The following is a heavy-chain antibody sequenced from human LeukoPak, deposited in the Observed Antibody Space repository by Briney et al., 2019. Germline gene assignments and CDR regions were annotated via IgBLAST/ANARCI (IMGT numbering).Heavy chain of an antibody. J-gene: IGHJ4*02. Sequence: SETLSLTCTVSGGSISSYYWSWIRQPPGKGLEWIGYIYYSGSTNYNPSLKSRVTISVDTSKNQSSLKLSSVTAADTAVYYCARHTGPPTHNFDYWGQGTLVTVSS. D-gene: IGHD1-14*01. V-gene: IGHV4-59*08. CDR3: ARHTGPPTHNFDY. CDR2: IYYSGST. CDR1: GGSISSYY.